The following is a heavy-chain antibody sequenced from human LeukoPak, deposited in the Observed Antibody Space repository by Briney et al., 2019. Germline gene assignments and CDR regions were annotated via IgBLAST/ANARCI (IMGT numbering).Heavy chain of an antibody. D-gene: IGHD6-13*01. V-gene: IGHV4-38-2*02. CDR3: ARVFRSWDRTSYYRGPYYMDV. CDR1: GYSISSGYF. Sequence: SETLSLTCTVSGYSISSGYFWGWIRQPPGKGLEWIGSFYHSGITYYNPSLKSRVTISVEMSKNQFSLKLSSVTAADTAVYYCARVFRSWDRTSYYRGPYYMDVWGKGTTVTVSS. J-gene: IGHJ6*03. CDR2: FYHSGIT.